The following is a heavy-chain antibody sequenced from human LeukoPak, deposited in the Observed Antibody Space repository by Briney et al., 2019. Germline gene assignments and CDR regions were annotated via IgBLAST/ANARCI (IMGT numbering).Heavy chain of an antibody. Sequence: PGGSLRLSCAASGFTFSSYAMSWVRQAPGEGLEWVSAISGSGGSTYYADSVKGRFTISRDDSKNTLYLQMNSLRAEDTAVYYCAKDLRSGGDGDYWGQGTLVTVSS. CDR1: GFTFSSYA. CDR3: AKDLRSGGDGDY. J-gene: IGHJ4*02. CDR2: ISGSGGST. V-gene: IGHV3-23*01. D-gene: IGHD3-10*02.